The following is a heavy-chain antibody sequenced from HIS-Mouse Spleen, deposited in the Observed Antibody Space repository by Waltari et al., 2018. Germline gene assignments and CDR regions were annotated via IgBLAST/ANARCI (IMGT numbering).Heavy chain of an antibody. CDR1: GFTLDDYA. Sequence: EVQLVESGGGLVQPGRSLRLSCAASGFTLDDYAMHWVRQAPGKGLEWVSGISWNSGSIGYADSVKGRFTISRDNAKNSLYLQMNSLRAEDTALYYCAKDLRPAYSSSPYFDYWGQGTLVTVSS. V-gene: IGHV3-9*01. CDR2: ISWNSGSI. CDR3: AKDLRPAYSSSPYFDY. D-gene: IGHD6-6*01. J-gene: IGHJ4*02.